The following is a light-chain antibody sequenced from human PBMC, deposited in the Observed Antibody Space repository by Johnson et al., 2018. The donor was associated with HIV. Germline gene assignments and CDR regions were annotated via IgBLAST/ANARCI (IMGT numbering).Light chain of an antibody. J-gene: IGLJ1*01. CDR2: ENN. CDR3: GTWDSSLSAWV. Sequence: QSVLTQSPSVSAAPGQKVTISCSGSSSNIGNNYVSWYQQVPGTAPKLPIYENNKRPSGIPDRFSGSKSGTSATLGITGLQTGDEADYYCGTWDSSLSAWVFGTGTKVTVL. V-gene: IGLV1-51*02. CDR1: SSNIGNNY.